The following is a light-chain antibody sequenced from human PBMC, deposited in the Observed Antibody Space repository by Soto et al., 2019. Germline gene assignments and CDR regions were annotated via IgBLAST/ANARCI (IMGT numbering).Light chain of an antibody. V-gene: IGKV3D-20*02. CDR1: QSVTSSY. CDR2: GAS. CDR3: QQRSNWLT. J-gene: IGKJ4*01. Sequence: ELVITQAPATLSVSPGEIATLSCRASQSVTSSYLGWYQQKRGQAPRLLIYGASTRAPGIPDRFSGSGSGTEFTLTISSIEPEDFAVYYCQQRSNWLTFGGGTKVDIK.